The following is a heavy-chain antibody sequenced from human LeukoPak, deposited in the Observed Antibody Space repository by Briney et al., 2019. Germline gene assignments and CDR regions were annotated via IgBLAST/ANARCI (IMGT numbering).Heavy chain of an antibody. CDR1: GGSISSYY. CDR2: IYCTANT. D-gene: IGHD1-1*01. V-gene: IGHV4-59*08. CDR3: ARINWNYFDY. Sequence: ASETLSLTCSVSGGSISSYYWSWVRQPPGKGLEWIGYIYCTANTNYNPSLKSRLTMSADRSRNQFSLNLNSVTAADTAVYYCARINWNYFDYWGQGILVTVSS. J-gene: IGHJ4*02.